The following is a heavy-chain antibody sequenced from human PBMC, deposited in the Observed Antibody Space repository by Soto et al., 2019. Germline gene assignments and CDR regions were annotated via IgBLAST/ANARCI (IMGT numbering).Heavy chain of an antibody. CDR1: GGTFSSYG. CDR2: ILPIFGTT. D-gene: IGHD2-15*01. J-gene: IGHJ4*02. CDR3: ARDFTLTRHCSSGNCNPMSD. Sequence: QVQLVQSGAEVKKLGSSVKVSCKASGGTFSSYGITWVRQAPGQGLGWMGRILPIFGTTIYAQKFQGRVTIPADGSTSTLYMALSSLRFDDTPVYYWARDFTLTRHCSSGNCNPMSDWGQGIPVTVSS. V-gene: IGHV1-69*01.